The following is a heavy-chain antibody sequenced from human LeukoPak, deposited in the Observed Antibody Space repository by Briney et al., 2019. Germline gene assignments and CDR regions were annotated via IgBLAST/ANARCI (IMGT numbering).Heavy chain of an antibody. Sequence: GGSLRLSCAASLFTFSDYYMSWIRQAPGKGVEWLSYISISGSTIYYADSVKGRFTISRDNAKNSLYLQMNSLRAEDTALYYCAKDSGSMVRGVPYPFDYWGQGTLVTVSS. CDR2: ISISGSTI. CDR1: LFTFSDYY. J-gene: IGHJ4*02. CDR3: AKDSGSMVRGVPYPFDY. D-gene: IGHD3-10*01. V-gene: IGHV3-11*01.